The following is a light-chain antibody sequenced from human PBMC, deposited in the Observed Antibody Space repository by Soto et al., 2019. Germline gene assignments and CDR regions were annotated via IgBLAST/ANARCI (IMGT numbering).Light chain of an antibody. CDR2: GAS. J-gene: IGKJ4*01. CDR1: QSVRSY. Sequence: EVVMTQSPATLSVSPGEIATLSCGASQSVRSYLAWYQQKPGQAPRLLIHGASTRAPGIPARFSGSGSGTDFTLTISSLQSEDFAVYYCQQYNNWPLTFGGGTKVDIK. CDR3: QQYNNWPLT. V-gene: IGKV3-15*01.